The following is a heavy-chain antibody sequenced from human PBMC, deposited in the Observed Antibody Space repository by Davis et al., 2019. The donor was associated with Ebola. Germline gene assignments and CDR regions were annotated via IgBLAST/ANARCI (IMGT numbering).Heavy chain of an antibody. J-gene: IGHJ4*02. CDR3: ARAKKPPYCSGGSCYSPLFDY. CDR2: IHPKNGDT. CDR1: GYTFSDYY. Sequence: ASVKVSCKASGYTFSDYYIHWVRQAPGQGLEWMGWIHPKNGDTNHAQKFQGRVTMTRDTSISTAYMELSRLRSDDTAVYYCARAKKPPYCSGGSCYSPLFDYWGQGTLVTVSS. D-gene: IGHD2-15*01. V-gene: IGHV1-2*02.